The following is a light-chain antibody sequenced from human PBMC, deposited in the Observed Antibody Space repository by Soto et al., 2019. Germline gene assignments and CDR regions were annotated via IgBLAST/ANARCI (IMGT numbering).Light chain of an antibody. V-gene: IGLV1-40*01. J-gene: IGLJ2*01. CDR3: QSFDKYLSAVV. Sequence: QSVLTQPPSESGAPGERVTISCTGSSSDIGAGYRVRWYQQVPGTAPKLLIYDNTNRPSGVSVRFSGSKSGTSASLAISGLQAEDEADYYCQSFDKYLSAVVFGGGIKLTVL. CDR2: DNT. CDR1: SSDIGAGYR.